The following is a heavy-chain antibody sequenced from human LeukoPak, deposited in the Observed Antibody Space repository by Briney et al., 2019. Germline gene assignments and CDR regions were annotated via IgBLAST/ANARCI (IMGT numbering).Heavy chain of an antibody. CDR1: GASICSSY. CDR2: AYYSGRT. D-gene: IGHD6-19*01. Sequence: PSETLSLTCTVSGASICSSYWNWIRQPPGKGPEWIGDAYYSGRTNYNPSLKSRVTISVDTSKNQFSLKLTSVTAADTAVYCCARHRGSGWYWDYWGQGTLVTVSS. CDR3: ARHRGSGWYWDY. V-gene: IGHV4-59*01. J-gene: IGHJ4*02.